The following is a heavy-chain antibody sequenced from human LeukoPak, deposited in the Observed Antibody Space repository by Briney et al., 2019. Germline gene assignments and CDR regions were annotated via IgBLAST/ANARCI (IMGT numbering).Heavy chain of an antibody. CDR3: AIGLTGVSDAFDI. CDR1: GGSISSYY. Sequence: PSETLSLTCTVSGGSISSYYWSWIRQPPGKGLEWIGYIYYSGSTNYNPSLKSRVTISVDTSKNQFSLKLSSMTAADTAVYYCAIGLTGVSDAFDIWGQGTMVTVSS. J-gene: IGHJ3*02. D-gene: IGHD1-20*01. V-gene: IGHV4-59*08. CDR2: IYYSGST.